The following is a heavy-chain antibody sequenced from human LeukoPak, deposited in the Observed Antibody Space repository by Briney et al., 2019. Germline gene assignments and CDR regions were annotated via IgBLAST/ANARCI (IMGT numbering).Heavy chain of an antibody. CDR2: ISTSSSYK. V-gene: IGHV3-21*01. CDR3: AREKDSMYYDFWSGYYGALDY. D-gene: IGHD3-3*01. Sequence: GGSLRLSCAVSGFTFSSYTMNWVRQAPGKGLEWVSTISTSSSYKYYADSVKGRFTISRDNAKNSLYLQMNSLRAEDTAVYYCAREKDSMYYDFWSGYYGALDYWGQGTLVTVSS. CDR1: GFTFSSYT. J-gene: IGHJ4*02.